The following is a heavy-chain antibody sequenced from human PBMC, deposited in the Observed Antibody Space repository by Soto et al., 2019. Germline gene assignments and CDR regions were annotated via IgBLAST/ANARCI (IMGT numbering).Heavy chain of an antibody. V-gene: IGHV3-15*07. Sequence: EVQLVESGGGLVKPGGSLRLSCAASGFTFSNAWMNWVRQAPGKGLEWVGRIKSKTDGGTTDYAAPVKGRFTIPREDSKNTLYLQMNSLKTEDTAVYYCTTDRIEGSSGWYPSYYGMDVWGQGTTVTVSS. CDR3: TTDRIEGSSGWYPSYYGMDV. CDR1: GFTFSNAW. J-gene: IGHJ6*02. D-gene: IGHD6-19*01. CDR2: IKSKTDGGTT.